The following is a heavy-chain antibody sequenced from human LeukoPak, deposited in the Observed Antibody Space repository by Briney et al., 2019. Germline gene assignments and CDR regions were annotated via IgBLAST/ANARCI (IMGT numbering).Heavy chain of an antibody. CDR1: GFTFSSYS. CDR3: ARDLRWSYYFDY. Sequence: GGSLRLSCAASGFTFSSYSMNWVRQAPGKGLEWVSSISSSSSYIYYADSVKGRFTISRDNAKNSLYLQMNILRAEDTAVYYCARDLRWSYYFDYWGQGTLVTVSS. J-gene: IGHJ4*02. CDR2: ISSSSSYI. D-gene: IGHD4-23*01. V-gene: IGHV3-21*01.